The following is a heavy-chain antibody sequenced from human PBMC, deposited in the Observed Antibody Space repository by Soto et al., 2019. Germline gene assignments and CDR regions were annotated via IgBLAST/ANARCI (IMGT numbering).Heavy chain of an antibody. J-gene: IGHJ4*02. CDR1: GFTFSSYG. V-gene: IGHV3-33*06. Sequence: PGGSLRLSCAASGFTFSSYGMHWVRQAPGKGLEWVAAIRYGGGSTYYADSVKGRFTISRDNSKNTLYLQMNSLRAEDTAVYYCAKPHLAEAPPVRSGYGYYFDYWGQGTLVTVSS. D-gene: IGHD5-12*01. CDR3: AKPHLAEAPPVRSGYGYYFDY. CDR2: IRYGGGST.